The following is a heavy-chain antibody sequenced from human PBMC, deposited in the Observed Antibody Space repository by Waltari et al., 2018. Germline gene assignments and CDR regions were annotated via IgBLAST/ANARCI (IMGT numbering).Heavy chain of an antibody. J-gene: IGHJ4*02. Sequence: EVHLVESGGGLVKPGGSLRLSCVVSGFTLSTYSMNWVRQAPGKGLAWVSFIHSRKYIKSADSVHVRLPSSRDTTKHSLYPQMNSLRVEYTAVYHCARDEIHVGPTNVGVTLDYWGQGPLFTVSS. CDR1: GFTLSTYS. D-gene: IGHD1-26*01. CDR2: IHSRKYI. V-gene: IGHV3-21*01. CDR3: ARDEIHVGPTNVGVTLDY.